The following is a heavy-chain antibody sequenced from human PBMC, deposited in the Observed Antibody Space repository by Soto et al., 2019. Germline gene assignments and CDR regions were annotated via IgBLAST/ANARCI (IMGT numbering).Heavy chain of an antibody. J-gene: IGHJ3*01. CDR1: AGSISTINYY. V-gene: IGHV4-31*03. CDR3: ARSAQWDGFYP. D-gene: IGHD3-3*01. CDR2: ISYSGNT. Sequence: QVQLQESGPGLVRPSQTLSLTCTVSAGSISTINYYWSWIRKHPEKGLEWIGYISYSGNTFYRSSLKSRVTISLDTSKKQFSLTLTSVTAADTAVYYCARSAQWDGFYPWGQGTMVTVSS.